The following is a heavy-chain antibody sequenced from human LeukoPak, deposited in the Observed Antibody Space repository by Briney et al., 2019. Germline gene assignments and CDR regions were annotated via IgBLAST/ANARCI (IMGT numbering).Heavy chain of an antibody. CDR2: IRYDGSNK. J-gene: IGHJ4*02. CDR1: GFTFGTYG. V-gene: IGHV3-30*02. CDR3: AKGPQYYYDTSGEVDY. D-gene: IGHD3-22*01. Sequence: GGSLRLSCAASGFTFGTYGMHWVRQAPGKGLEWVAFIRYDGSNKYYAGSVKGRFTISRDNSKNTLYLQMNSLRAEDTAVYYCAKGPQYYYDTSGEVDYWGQGTLVTVSS.